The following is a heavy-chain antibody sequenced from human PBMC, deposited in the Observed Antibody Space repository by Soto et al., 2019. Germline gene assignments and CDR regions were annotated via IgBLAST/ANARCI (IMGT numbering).Heavy chain of an antibody. D-gene: IGHD5-12*01. J-gene: IGHJ4*02. V-gene: IGHV3-15*07. CDR2: IKSKVDGGTA. CDR3: TSRYSGTRSRIDY. Sequence: DVQLVESGGGSVKPGGSLRLSCVVSGVTFSNAWMNWIRQAPGKGLEWVGRIKSKVDGGTADYAAPVKGSFTISRDDSKNTLYLEMSSLKTEDTAVYYCTSRYSGTRSRIDYWGQGTLVTVSS. CDR1: GVTFSNAW.